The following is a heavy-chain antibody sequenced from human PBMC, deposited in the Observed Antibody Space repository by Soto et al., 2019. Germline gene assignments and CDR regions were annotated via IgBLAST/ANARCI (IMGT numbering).Heavy chain of an antibody. D-gene: IGHD3-22*01. V-gene: IGHV4-30-4*01. J-gene: IGHJ6*02. CDR3: AREEGYDSSGYPGIGMDV. Sequence: QVQLQESGPGLVKPSQTLSLTCTVSGGSISSGDYYWSWIRQPPGKGLEWIGYIYYSGSTYYNPSLKSRVTISVDTSKNQFALKLSSVTAADTAVYYCAREEGYDSSGYPGIGMDVWGQGTTVTVS. CDR2: IYYSGST. CDR1: GGSISSGDYY.